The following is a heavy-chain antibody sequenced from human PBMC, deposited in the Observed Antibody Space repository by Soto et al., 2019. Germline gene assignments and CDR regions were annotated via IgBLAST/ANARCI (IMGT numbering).Heavy chain of an antibody. Sequence: QVQLQESGPGLVKPSQTLSLTCTVSGGSISSGGYYWSWIRQHPGKGLEWIGYIYYSGGTYYNPSLKSRVTISVDTSKNQFSLKLSSVTAADTAVYYCARDQNSSSFYNGMDVWGQGTTVTVSS. CDR2: IYYSGGT. D-gene: IGHD6-13*01. CDR1: GGSISSGGYY. V-gene: IGHV4-31*03. J-gene: IGHJ6*02. CDR3: ARDQNSSSFYNGMDV.